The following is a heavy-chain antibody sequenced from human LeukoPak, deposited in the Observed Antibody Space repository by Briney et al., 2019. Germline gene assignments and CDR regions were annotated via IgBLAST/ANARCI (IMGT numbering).Heavy chain of an antibody. V-gene: IGHV3-30*18. J-gene: IGHJ4*02. CDR1: GFTFSSYG. Sequence: GRSLTLSCAASGFTFSSYGMHRVRQAPGKGLEWVAVISYDGSNKYYADSVKGRFTISRDNSKNTLYLQMNSLRAEDTAVYYCAKGMVRGVILPYNYWGQGTLVTASS. CDR2: ISYDGSNK. CDR3: AKGMVRGVILPYNY. D-gene: IGHD3-10*01.